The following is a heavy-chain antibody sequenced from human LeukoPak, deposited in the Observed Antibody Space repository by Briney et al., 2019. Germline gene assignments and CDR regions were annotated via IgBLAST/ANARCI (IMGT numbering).Heavy chain of an antibody. CDR1: GFTFSSYA. J-gene: IGHJ4*02. CDR3: AIVDTAMVLDY. Sequence: PGGSRRLSWAASGFTFSSYAMRWVRQAPGKGVELVSAISGSGGSTYYADSVKGRFTISRDNSKNTLYLQMNSLRAEDTALYYCAIVDTAMVLDYWGQGTLVTVSS. D-gene: IGHD5-18*01. V-gene: IGHV3-23*01. CDR2: ISGSGGST.